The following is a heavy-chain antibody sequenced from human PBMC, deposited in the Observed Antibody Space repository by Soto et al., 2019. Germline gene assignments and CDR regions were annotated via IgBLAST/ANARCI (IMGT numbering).Heavy chain of an antibody. CDR1: GFTFSRYD. CDR2: IGTAGDT. D-gene: IGHD1-26*01. J-gene: IGHJ6*02. Sequence: GGSLRLSCAVSGFTFSRYDMHWVRQGTGKGLEWVSVIGTAGDTYYPGSVKGRFTISRENAKNSVYLQMNSLRAGDTAVYYCARGRYSGNSYFYYGMDVWGQGTTVTVSS. CDR3: ARGRYSGNSYFYYGMDV. V-gene: IGHV3-13*04.